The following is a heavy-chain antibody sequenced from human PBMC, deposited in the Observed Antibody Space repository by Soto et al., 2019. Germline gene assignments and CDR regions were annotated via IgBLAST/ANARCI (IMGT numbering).Heavy chain of an antibody. CDR1: GFTFSSYA. J-gene: IGHJ6*02. V-gene: IGHV3-23*01. CDR3: AKAIYRQQLVPNYYYGMDV. Sequence: GGSLRLSCAASGFTFSSYAMSWVRQAPGKGLEWVSAISGSGGSTYYADSVKGRFTISRDNSKNTLYLQMNSLRAEDTAVYYCAKAIYRQQLVPNYYYGMDVWGQGTTVTVSS. D-gene: IGHD6-13*01. CDR2: ISGSGGST.